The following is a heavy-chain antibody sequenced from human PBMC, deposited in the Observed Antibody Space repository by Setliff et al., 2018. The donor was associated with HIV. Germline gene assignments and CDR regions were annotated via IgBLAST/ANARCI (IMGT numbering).Heavy chain of an antibody. J-gene: IGHJ3*02. D-gene: IGHD2-2*01. CDR1: GDSIASGGYS. CDR2: IYYSGGT. V-gene: IGHV4-30-4*07. Sequence: SETLSLTCTVSGDSIASGGYSWTWIRQPPGKALEWIGYIYYSGGTSYSGTTYYNPSVTSRITISGDTSKNQFSLKLTSVTAADTAIYYCARGKMPGGAHAFDIWGQGTMVTVSS. CDR3: ARGKMPGGAHAFDI.